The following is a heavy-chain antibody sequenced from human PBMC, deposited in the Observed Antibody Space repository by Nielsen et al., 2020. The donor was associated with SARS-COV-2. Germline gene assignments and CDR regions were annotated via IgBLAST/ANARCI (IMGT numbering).Heavy chain of an antibody. CDR3: VRDEVEMATTPGFDS. J-gene: IGHJ4*02. Sequence: GGSLRLSCAASGFTVTSHWMSWVRQAPGKGLEWVANIKPDGSEKYYVDSVRGRFTISRDNAKNSVYLQMNSLRAEDTAVYHCVRDEVEMATTPGFDSWGQGTLVTVSS. CDR1: GFTVTSHW. D-gene: IGHD5-24*01. CDR2: IKPDGSEK. V-gene: IGHV3-7*01.